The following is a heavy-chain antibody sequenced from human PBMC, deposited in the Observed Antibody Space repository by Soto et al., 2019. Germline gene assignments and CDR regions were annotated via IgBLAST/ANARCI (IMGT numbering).Heavy chain of an antibody. J-gene: IGHJ6*02. Sequence: QVQLVQSGAEVKKPGASVKVSCKASGYTFTSYYMHWVRQAHGQGLEWLGIIKPSGGSTSYAQKFQGRVTMTRDTSTSTVYMELSSLRSEDTAVYYCARVVRIAARPRYGMDVWGQGTTVTVSS. D-gene: IGHD6-6*01. CDR2: IKPSGGST. CDR3: ARVVRIAARPRYGMDV. V-gene: IGHV1-46*01. CDR1: GYTFTSYY.